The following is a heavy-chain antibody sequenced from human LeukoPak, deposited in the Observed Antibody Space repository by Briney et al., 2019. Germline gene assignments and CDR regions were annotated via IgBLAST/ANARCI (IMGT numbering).Heavy chain of an antibody. CDR1: GGSISSYY. V-gene: IGHV4-4*07. D-gene: IGHD4-11*01. J-gene: IGHJ6*03. Sequence: PSETLSLTCTVSGGSISSYYWSWIRQPAGKGLEWNGRIYTSGSTNYNPSLKSRVTMSVDTSKNQFSLKLSSVTAADTAVYYCARAPSYSNPSTRYYCYYYMDVWGKGTTVTVSS. CDR2: IYTSGST. CDR3: ARAPSYSNPSTRYYCYYYMDV.